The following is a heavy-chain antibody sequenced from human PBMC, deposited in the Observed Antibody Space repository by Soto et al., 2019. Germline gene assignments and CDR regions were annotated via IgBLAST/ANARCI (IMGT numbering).Heavy chain of an antibody. V-gene: IGHV3-73*01. CDR2: IRSKANSYAT. CDR3: TRRSDSSSVDY. CDR1: GFTFSGSA. J-gene: IGHJ4*02. Sequence: LRLSCAASGFTFSGSAMHWVRQASGKGQEWVGGIRSKANSYATAYAASVKGRFTISRDDSKNTAYLQMNSLKTEDTAVYYCTRRSDSSSVDYWGQGTLVTVSS. D-gene: IGHD6-6*01.